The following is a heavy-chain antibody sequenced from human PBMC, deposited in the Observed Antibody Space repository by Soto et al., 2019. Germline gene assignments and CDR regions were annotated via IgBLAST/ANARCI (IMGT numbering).Heavy chain of an antibody. D-gene: IGHD2-15*01. V-gene: IGHV2-5*02. CDR1: GFSLSTSAVG. CDR3: AHLVVAGLTSYFDY. CDR2: IYWDDDK. Sequence: QITLKESGPTLVKPTQTLTLTCTFSGFSLSTSAVGVGWIRQPPGKALEWLAFIYWDDDKRYSPSLKSSLTITNDTSKIQVVLAMTNMEPVDTATYYCAHLVVAGLTSYFDYWGQGTLVTVSS. J-gene: IGHJ4*02.